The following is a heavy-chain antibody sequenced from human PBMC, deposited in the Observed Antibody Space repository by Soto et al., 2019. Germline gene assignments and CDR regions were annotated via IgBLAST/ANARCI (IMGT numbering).Heavy chain of an antibody. CDR1: GYPFTHYG. D-gene: IGHD3-16*02. Sequence: GASVKVSCKSSGYPFTHYGITWVRQAPGQGLEWMGWINAGNGNTKYSQKFQGRVTITRDTSASTAYMELSSLRSEDTAVYYCAREGPNHRLSWGQGTLVTVSS. J-gene: IGHJ5*02. V-gene: IGHV1-3*01. CDR2: INAGNGNT. CDR3: AREGPNHRLS.